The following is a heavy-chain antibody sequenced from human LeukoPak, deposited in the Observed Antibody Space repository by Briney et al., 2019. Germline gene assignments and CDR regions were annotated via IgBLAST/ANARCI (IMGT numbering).Heavy chain of an antibody. CDR2: INPSGGST. V-gene: IGHV1-46*01. D-gene: IGHD2-15*01. CDR1: GYTFTSYY. Sequence: ASVKVSCKASGYTFTSYYMHWVRQAPGQGLEWMGIINPSGGSTSYAQKFQGRVTMTRDMSTSTVYMELSSLRSEDTAVYYCARFTSDIVVAQDAFDIWGQGTMVTVSS. J-gene: IGHJ3*02. CDR3: ARFTSDIVVAQDAFDI.